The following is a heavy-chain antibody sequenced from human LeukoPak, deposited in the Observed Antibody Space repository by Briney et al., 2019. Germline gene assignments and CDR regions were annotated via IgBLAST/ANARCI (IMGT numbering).Heavy chain of an antibody. CDR1: GGSISSYY. CDR3: ARLRITGGHYYQHGLDV. D-gene: IGHD2-8*02. CDR2: IYNSGSI. J-gene: IGHJ6*02. Sequence: SETLSLTCTVSGGSISSYYWSWIPQPPGKGLEWIGYIYNSGSINYNPSLKSRVTTSVDTSKKQFSLKLSSVTAADTAVYYCARLRITGGHYYQHGLDVWGQGTTVTVSS. V-gene: IGHV4-59*08.